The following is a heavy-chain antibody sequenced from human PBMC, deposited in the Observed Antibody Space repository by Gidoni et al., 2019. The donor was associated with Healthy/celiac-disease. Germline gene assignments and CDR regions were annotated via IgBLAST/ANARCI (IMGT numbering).Heavy chain of an antibody. V-gene: IGHV3-30-3*01. CDR3: ARDEGDHYFDY. D-gene: IGHD2-21*02. CDR2: ISYDGSNK. Sequence: QVQLVEYGGGVVQPGRSLRLSCAASGFTFSSYAMHWVRQAPGKGLEWVAVISYDGSNKYYADSVKGRFTISRDNSKNTLYLQMNSLRAEDTAVYYCARDEGDHYFDYWGQGTLVTVSS. J-gene: IGHJ4*02. CDR1: GFTFSSYA.